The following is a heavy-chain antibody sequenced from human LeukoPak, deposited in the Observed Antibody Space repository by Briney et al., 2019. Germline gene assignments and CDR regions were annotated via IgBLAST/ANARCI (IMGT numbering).Heavy chain of an antibody. CDR2: IIPIFGTA. V-gene: IGHV1-69*05. CDR3: ARGGSSGYYYSFH. D-gene: IGHD3-22*01. Sequence: SVKVSCKASGGTFSSYAISWVRQAPGQGLEWMGGIIPIFGTANYAQKFQGRVTITTDESTSTAYMELSSLRSEDTAVYYCARGGSSGYYYSFHWGQGTLVTVSS. J-gene: IGHJ4*02. CDR1: GGTFSSYA.